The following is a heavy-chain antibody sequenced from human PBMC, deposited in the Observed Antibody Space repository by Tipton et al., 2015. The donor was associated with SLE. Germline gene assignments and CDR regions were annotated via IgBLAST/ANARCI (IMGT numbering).Heavy chain of an antibody. CDR2: ISSDGSRT. D-gene: IGHD4-17*01. CDR3: ARGYGDYFPDH. CDR1: GFTFSSYW. V-gene: IGHV3-74*01. J-gene: IGHJ4*02. Sequence: SLRLSCAASGFTFSSYWMHWVRQAPGKGLVWVSRISSDGSRTIYADSVKGRFTLSRDSSKNTVYLQMTSLRVEDTAVYYCARGYGDYFPDHWGQGALVTVSS.